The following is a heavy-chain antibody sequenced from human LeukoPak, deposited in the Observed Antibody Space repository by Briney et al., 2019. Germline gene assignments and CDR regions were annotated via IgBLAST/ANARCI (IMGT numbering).Heavy chain of an antibody. V-gene: IGHV3-30*04. Sequence: GGSLRLSCAASGFTFSTYVMHWVRQAPGKGLEWVASISSAATNKYDADSVKGRFTISRDNSNNTLYLQMNSLRPGDTALHFCARGRTRGYYLDYWGRGTLVTVSS. J-gene: IGHJ4*02. D-gene: IGHD3-22*01. CDR1: GFTFSTYV. CDR3: ARGRTRGYYLDY. CDR2: ISSAATNK.